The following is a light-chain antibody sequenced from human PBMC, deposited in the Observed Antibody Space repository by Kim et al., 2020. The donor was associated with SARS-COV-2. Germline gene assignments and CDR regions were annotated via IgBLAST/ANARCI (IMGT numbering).Light chain of an antibody. V-gene: IGLV2-14*03. CDR3: SSYTSRTTPLV. CDR1: SSDVGGYKY. Sequence: QSALTHPASVSGSPGQSITISCTGTSSDVGGYKYVSWYQQHPGKAPKLMIYDVSNRPSGVSNRFSGSKSGNTASLTISGLQAEDEADYYCSSYTSRTTPLVFGTGTKVTVL. J-gene: IGLJ1*01. CDR2: DVS.